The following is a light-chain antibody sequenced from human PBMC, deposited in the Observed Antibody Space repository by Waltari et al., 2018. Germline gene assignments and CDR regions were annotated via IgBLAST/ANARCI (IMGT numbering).Light chain of an antibody. J-gene: IGKJ1*01. V-gene: IGKV3-11*01. CDR1: HSISKF. CDR3: QQRTDWLWT. CDR2: DAS. Sequence: VVLKQCPPTLSLSPGERDTISCRASHSISKFLAWYQQRPGQAPRLLIYDASDRPPRIPARFSGSGSGTDFTLTISSLESEDFAVYYCQQRTDWLWTFGQGTKVEIK.